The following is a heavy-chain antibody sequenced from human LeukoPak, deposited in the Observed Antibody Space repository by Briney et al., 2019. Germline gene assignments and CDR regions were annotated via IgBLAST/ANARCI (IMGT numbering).Heavy chain of an antibody. V-gene: IGHV1-18*01. Sequence: ASVKVSCKASGYTFTSYGFSWVRQAPGQGLEWIGWISAYNGDTNYAQKLQGRVTMTTDTSTSTAYMELRSLRSDDTAVYYCARDCDRSGYYCYWGQGTLVTVSS. CDR3: ARDCDRSGYYCY. D-gene: IGHD3-22*01. J-gene: IGHJ4*02. CDR1: GYTFTSYG. CDR2: ISAYNGDT.